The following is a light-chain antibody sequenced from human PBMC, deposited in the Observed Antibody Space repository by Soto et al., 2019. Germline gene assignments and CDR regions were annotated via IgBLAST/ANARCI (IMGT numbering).Light chain of an antibody. Sequence: DIQMTQSPSALSASVGDRVTITCRSSQAISNYLAWFQQKPGQAPKRLIYAASTLEGGVPSRFSGSGSGTEFSLTISSLQPEDFATYFCLQHKSYQWTFGQGTKV. V-gene: IGKV1-17*03. J-gene: IGKJ1*01. CDR3: LQHKSYQWT. CDR1: QAISNY. CDR2: AAS.